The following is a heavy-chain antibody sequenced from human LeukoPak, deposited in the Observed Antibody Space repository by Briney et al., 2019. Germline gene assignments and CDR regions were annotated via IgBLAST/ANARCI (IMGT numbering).Heavy chain of an antibody. CDR3: ARDRDRSTAWFDP. V-gene: IGHV4-4*07. D-gene: IGHD3-22*01. CDR2: IYTSGST. CDR1: GVSISSYY. Sequence: SETLSLTCSVSGVSISSYYWSWIRQPAGKGLEWFGRIYTSGSTNYNPSLKSRVTMSVDTSKNQFSLKLSSVTAADTAVYYCARDRDRSTAWFDPWGQGTLVTVSS. J-gene: IGHJ5*02.